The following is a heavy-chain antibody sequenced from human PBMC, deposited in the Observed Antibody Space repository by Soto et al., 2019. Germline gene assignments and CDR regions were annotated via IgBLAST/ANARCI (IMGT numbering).Heavy chain of an antibody. CDR3: ARGYCGGGGCYLRRDAIDV. J-gene: IGHJ3*01. V-gene: IGHV3-21*01. CDR1: GFTFSTYH. D-gene: IGHD2-15*01. CDR2: INPSSSHI. Sequence: EVQLVESGGGLGMPGGSLRLSCAASGFTFSTYHMNWVRQAPGKGLEWVSSINPSSSHIYYADSVRGRFTISRDNSKNSMDLQMNSLRTEDAAVYYCARGYCGGGGCYLRRDAIDVWGQGTMVTVSS.